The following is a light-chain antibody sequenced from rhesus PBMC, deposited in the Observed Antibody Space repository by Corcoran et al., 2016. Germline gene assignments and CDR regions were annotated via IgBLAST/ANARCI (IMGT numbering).Light chain of an antibody. J-gene: IGKJ3*01. Sequence: DIQMTQSPSSLSASVGDRVTITCRASQGISSWLAWYQQKPGKAPKLLIYKASSLQSGVPSRFSGSGSGTDFTLTISSLQPEDITTYYCRQYNSAPPFTIGPGAKLDIK. CDR2: KAS. V-gene: IGKV1-21*01. CDR3: RQYNSAPPFT. CDR1: QGISSW.